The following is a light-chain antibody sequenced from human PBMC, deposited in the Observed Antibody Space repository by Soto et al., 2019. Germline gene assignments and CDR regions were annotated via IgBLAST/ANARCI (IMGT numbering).Light chain of an antibody. Sequence: DIQMTQSPSTLSASVGDRVTITCRASQSISSWLAWYQQKPGKAPKLLIYDASTLESGVPSRFSGSGSGTEFTLTISSLQPDDFAAYYCQQYNSYPLTFGGGTKVEIK. J-gene: IGKJ4*01. CDR2: DAS. CDR3: QQYNSYPLT. V-gene: IGKV1-5*01. CDR1: QSISSW.